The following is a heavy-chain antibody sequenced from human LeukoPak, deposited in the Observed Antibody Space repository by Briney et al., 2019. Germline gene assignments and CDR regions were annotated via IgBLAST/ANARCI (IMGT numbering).Heavy chain of an antibody. V-gene: IGHV3-64D*06. CDR2: ISTNGGST. D-gene: IGHD3-22*01. CDR3: VKDFNYYDSSGYYVY. Sequence: GGSLRLSCSASGFTLSRYLMHWVRQAPGKGLEYVSAISTNGGSTYYADSVKGRFTISRDNSKNTLYLQMSSLRAEDTAVYYCVKDFNYYDSSGYYVYWRQGTLVA. J-gene: IGHJ4*02. CDR1: GFTLSRYL.